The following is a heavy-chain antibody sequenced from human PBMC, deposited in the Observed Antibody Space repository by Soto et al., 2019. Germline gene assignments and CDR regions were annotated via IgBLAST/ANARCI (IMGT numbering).Heavy chain of an antibody. D-gene: IGHD1-20*01. CDR3: VKAVYLLDFDY. CDR2: ISGTGGNT. Sequence: VGSLRLSCAASGFTFSSYAMTWVRQAPGKGLEWVSTISGTGGNTYYADSVKGRFTISRDNSKNTVYLQMNSLRAEDTAVYYCVKAVYLLDFDYWGQGTLVTVSS. J-gene: IGHJ4*02. CDR1: GFTFSSYA. V-gene: IGHV3-23*01.